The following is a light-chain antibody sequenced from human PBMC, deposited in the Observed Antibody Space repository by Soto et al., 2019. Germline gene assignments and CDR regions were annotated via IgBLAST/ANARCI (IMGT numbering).Light chain of an antibody. J-gene: IGKJ5*01. CDR3: QQYNNWPFIT. Sequence: EIVLTQSPATLSLSPGERATLSCRASQSVSSYLAWYQQKPGQAPRLLVYDASNRATGIPARFSGSGSGTEFTLSISSLQSEDFAVYYCQQYNNWPFITFGQGTRLEIK. V-gene: IGKV3-11*01. CDR2: DAS. CDR1: QSVSSY.